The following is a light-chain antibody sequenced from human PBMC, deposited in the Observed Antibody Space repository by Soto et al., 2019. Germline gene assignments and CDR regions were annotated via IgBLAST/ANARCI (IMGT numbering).Light chain of an antibody. CDR3: SSYTSSSTLVV. CDR2: DVS. CDR1: SSDVGGYKY. Sequence: QSALTQPASVSGSPGQSITISCTGTSSDVGGYKYVSWYQQHPGKAPKLMIYDVSNRPSGVSNRFSGSKSGNMASLTISGLQAEDEADYYCSSYTSSSTLVVFGGGTKLTVL. J-gene: IGLJ2*01. V-gene: IGLV2-14*01.